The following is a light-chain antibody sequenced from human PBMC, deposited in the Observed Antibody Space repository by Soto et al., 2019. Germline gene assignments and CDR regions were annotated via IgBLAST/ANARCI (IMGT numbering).Light chain of an antibody. CDR1: QAISNY. V-gene: IGKV1-27*01. Sequence: DIQMTQSPSSLSASVEDRVTITCRASQAISNYLAWYQQKPGKVPTLLISAASTLQSGVPSRFSGSGSGTDFTLTISSLQPEDVATYYCQKFNAVPTFGGGTKVEI. CDR2: AAS. CDR3: QKFNAVPT. J-gene: IGKJ4*01.